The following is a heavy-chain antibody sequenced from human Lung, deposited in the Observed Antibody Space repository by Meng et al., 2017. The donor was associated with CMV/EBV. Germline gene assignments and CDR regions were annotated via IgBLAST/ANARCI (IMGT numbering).Heavy chain of an antibody. V-gene: IGHV3-30*03. CDR3: ARDIAAYNYYGMVV. CDR2: ISYDGAYR. D-gene: IGHD6-13*01. Sequence: GGSLRLXCSASELNFNDHGMHWVRQAPGKGLEWLALISYDGAYRYFADSVRGRFTISRDNSKKTLYLQMNSLRREEPAVYYCARDIAAYNYYGMVVWSQGTMVTVSS. J-gene: IGHJ6*02. CDR1: ELNFNDHG.